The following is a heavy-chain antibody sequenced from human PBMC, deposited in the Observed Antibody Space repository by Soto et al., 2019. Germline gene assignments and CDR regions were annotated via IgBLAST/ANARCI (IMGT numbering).Heavy chain of an antibody. CDR2: ISYDGSNK. CDR1: GFTFSSYG. J-gene: IGHJ4*02. D-gene: IGHD3-10*01. Sequence: PGGSLRLSCAASGFTFSSYGMHWVRQAPGKGLEWVAVISYDGSNKYYADSVKGRFTISRDNSKNTLYLQMNSLRAEDTAVYYCAKALLWFGDLNGRYFDYWGQGTLVTVSS. CDR3: AKALLWFGDLNGRYFDY. V-gene: IGHV3-30*18.